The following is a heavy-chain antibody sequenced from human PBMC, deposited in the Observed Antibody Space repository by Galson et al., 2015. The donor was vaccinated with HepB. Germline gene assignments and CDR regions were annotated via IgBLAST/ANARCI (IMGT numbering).Heavy chain of an antibody. Sequence: SLRLSCAASGFTFSSYAMSWVRQAPGKGLEWVSAISGSGGSTYYADSVKGRFTISRDNSKNTLYLQMNSLRAEDTAVYYCAKDDRGDRGEHDYGDYWGQGTLVTVSS. D-gene: IGHD3-16*01. J-gene: IGHJ4*02. CDR1: GFTFSSYA. CDR3: AKDDRGDRGEHDYGDY. CDR2: ISGSGGST. V-gene: IGHV3-23*01.